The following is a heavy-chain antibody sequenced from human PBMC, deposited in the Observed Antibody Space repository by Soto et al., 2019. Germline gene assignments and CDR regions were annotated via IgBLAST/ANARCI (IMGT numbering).Heavy chain of an antibody. V-gene: IGHV1-18*01. Sequence: QVHLVQSGAEVKKPGASVKVSCKGSGYAFTTYGITWVRQAPGQGLEWMGWISAHNGNTNYAQKLQGRVTVTRDTSTTTAYMELRSLRSDDPAVYYCARGRYGDYWGQGALVTVCS. CDR2: ISAHNGNT. D-gene: IGHD1-1*01. CDR1: GYAFTTYG. CDR3: ARGRYGDY. J-gene: IGHJ4*02.